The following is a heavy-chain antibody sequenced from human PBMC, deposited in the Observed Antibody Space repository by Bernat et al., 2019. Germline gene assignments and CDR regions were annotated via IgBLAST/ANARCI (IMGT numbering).Heavy chain of an antibody. J-gene: IGHJ4*02. CDR3: ARGPHNGGFDY. Sequence: VQLVESGGDLVQPGGSLRLSCAASGFTFSSSDMSWVRQAPGKGLEWVSGITYSGGRAFYADSVKGRFTISRDNSKNTLFLQMNSLGAEDTAVYYCARGPHNGGFDYWGQGTQVTVSS. CDR2: ITYSGGRA. CDR1: GFTFSSSD. D-gene: IGHD4-23*01. V-gene: IGHV3-23*04.